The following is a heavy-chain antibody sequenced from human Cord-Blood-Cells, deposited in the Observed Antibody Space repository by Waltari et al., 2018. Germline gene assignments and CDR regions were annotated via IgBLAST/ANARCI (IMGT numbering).Heavy chain of an antibody. V-gene: IGHV1-58*01. D-gene: IGHD3-10*01. CDR2: IVVGSGNT. CDR3: AAPSLGTLYYYYMDV. J-gene: IGHJ6*03. Sequence: QMQLVQSGPEVKKPGTSGKVSCKASGFTFTSSAVQWVRQPRGQRLEWIGWIVVGSGNTNYAQKFQERVTITRDMSTSTAYMELSSLRSEDTAVYYCAAPSLGTLYYYYMDVWGKGTTVTVSS. CDR1: GFTFTSSA.